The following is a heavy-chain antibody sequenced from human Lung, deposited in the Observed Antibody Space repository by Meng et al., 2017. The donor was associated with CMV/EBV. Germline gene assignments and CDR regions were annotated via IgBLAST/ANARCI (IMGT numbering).Heavy chain of an antibody. CDR3: ARAEVDCSGGSCYHN. J-gene: IGHJ4*02. CDR1: GYTFTGYY. Sequence: ASVXVSXKASGYTFTGYYMHWVRQAPGQGLEWMGWINPNSGGTNYAQKFQGRVTMTRDTSISTAYMELSRLRSDDTAVYYRARAEVDCSGGSCYHNWGQGXLVTVSS. CDR2: INPNSGGT. V-gene: IGHV1-2*02. D-gene: IGHD2-15*01.